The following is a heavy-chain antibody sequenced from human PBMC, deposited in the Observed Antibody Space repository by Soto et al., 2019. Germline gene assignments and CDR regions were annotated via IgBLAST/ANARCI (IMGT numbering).Heavy chain of an antibody. CDR1: GFSLKTYA. CDR3: AKDPLRGGNYYFFYFDY. J-gene: IGHJ4*02. CDR2: ISGSGRST. V-gene: IGHV3-23*01. D-gene: IGHD2-21*02. Sequence: GGSLRLSCAASGFSLKTYALNWVRQAPGKGLEWVSAISGSGRSTYYADSVKGRFTISRDNSRNTLYLQMNSLRTDDTAIYFCAKDPLRGGNYYFFYFDYWGQGAQVTVSS.